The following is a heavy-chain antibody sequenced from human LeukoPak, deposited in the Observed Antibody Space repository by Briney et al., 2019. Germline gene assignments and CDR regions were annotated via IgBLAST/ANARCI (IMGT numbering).Heavy chain of an antibody. CDR3: AMTLYHYGSGSDY. CDR2: INHSGST. V-gene: IGHV4-34*01. Sequence: SETLSLTCAVYGGSFSGYYWSWIRQPPGKGLEWIGEINHSGSTNYNPSLKSRVTISVDTSKNQFSLKLSSVTAADTAVYYCAMTLYHYGSGSDYWGQGTLVTVSA. D-gene: IGHD3-10*01. J-gene: IGHJ4*02. CDR1: GGSFSGYY.